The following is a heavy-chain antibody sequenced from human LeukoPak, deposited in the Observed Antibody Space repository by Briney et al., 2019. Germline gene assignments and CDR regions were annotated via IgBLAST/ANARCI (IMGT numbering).Heavy chain of an antibody. Sequence: SKTLSLTCTVSGGSISSGAYYWSWIRQPPVKGLEWLGYIYYSVSTYYHPSLKSRITISVDTSKNQFSLKLSSVTAADTAVYYCARITTRDVWGQGTTVTVSS. V-gene: IGHV4-30-4*01. CDR2: IYYSVST. D-gene: IGHD1-1*01. J-gene: IGHJ6*02. CDR1: GGSISSGAYY. CDR3: ARITTRDV.